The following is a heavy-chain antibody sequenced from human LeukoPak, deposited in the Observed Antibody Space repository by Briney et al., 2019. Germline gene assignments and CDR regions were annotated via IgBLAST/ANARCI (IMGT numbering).Heavy chain of an antibody. CDR2: IYGGDSET. D-gene: IGHD4-23*01. CDR1: GYRFNSYW. Sequence: GESLKISCKGSGYRFNSYWIGWVRQMPGKGLEWMGVIYGGDSETRYSPSFQGHVTISADKSIWTAYLQWSSLKASDTAMYYCARDRPDYGGTLGYWGQGTLVTVSS. V-gene: IGHV5-51*01. CDR3: ARDRPDYGGTLGY. J-gene: IGHJ4*02.